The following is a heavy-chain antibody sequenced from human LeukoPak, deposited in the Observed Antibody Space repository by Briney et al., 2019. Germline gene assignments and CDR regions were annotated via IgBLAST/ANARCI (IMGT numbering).Heavy chain of an antibody. J-gene: IGHJ4*02. Sequence: SVKVSCKASGGTFSSHGISWVRQAPGQGLEWVGGIIPIFGATNYAQKVQGRVTITKDESTSTAYMELSSLRSEDTALYYCARRWPHSSGYYLFDYWGQGTLVTVSS. D-gene: IGHD3-22*01. CDR1: GGTFSSHG. CDR2: IIPIFGAT. V-gene: IGHV1-69*05. CDR3: ARRWPHSSGYYLFDY.